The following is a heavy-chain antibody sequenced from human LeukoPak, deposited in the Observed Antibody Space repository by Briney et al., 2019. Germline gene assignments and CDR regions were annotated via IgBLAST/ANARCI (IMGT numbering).Heavy chain of an antibody. J-gene: IGHJ4*02. CDR2: IYSGGST. CDR1: GFTVSSNY. Sequence: PGGSLRLSCAASGFTVSSNYMSWVRQAPGKGLEWVSVIYSGGSTYYADSVKGRFTISRDNSKNTLYLQMNSLRAEDTAVYYCAKTPSGYYYPFDYWGQGTLVTVSS. CDR3: AKTPSGYYYPFDY. V-gene: IGHV3-53*01. D-gene: IGHD3-22*01.